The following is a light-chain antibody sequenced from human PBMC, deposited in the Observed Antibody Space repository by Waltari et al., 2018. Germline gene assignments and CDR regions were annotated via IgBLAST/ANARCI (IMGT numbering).Light chain of an antibody. CDR3: MQALQTPYT. J-gene: IGKJ2*01. V-gene: IGKV2-28*01. CDR2: LGS. CDR1: QSLLHSNGYNY. Sequence: DIVMTPSPLSLPVTPGEPVSISCRSSQSLLHSNGYNYLDWYLQKPGQSPQLLIYLGSNRASGVPDRFSGSGSGTDFTLKISRVEAEDVGVYYCMQALQTPYTFGQGTKLEIK.